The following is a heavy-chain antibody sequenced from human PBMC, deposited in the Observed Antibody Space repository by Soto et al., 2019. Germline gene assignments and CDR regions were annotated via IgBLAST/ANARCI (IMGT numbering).Heavy chain of an antibody. J-gene: IGHJ4*02. CDR3: ARGRYGDY. Sequence: QVHLVQSGAEVKKPGALVKVSCKGSGYTFTSYGITWVRQAPGQGLEWMGWISAHNGNTDYAQKLQGRVTVTRDTSTSTAYVELRSLRSDDTAVYYCARGRYGDYWGQGALVTVSS. CDR2: ISAHNGNT. CDR1: GYTFTSYG. D-gene: IGHD1-1*01. V-gene: IGHV1-18*01.